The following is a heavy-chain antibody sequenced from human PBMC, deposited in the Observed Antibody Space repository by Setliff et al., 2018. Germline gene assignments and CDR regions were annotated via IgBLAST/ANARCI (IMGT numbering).Heavy chain of an antibody. J-gene: IGHJ4*02. CDR1: RGSFSNFY. V-gene: IGHV4-34*01. Sequence: KASETLSLTCAVDRGSFSNFYLTWIRQSPGKGLEWIGEIHPTEGAKYNPSLQSRVTMSVDTSSKQHSLKLTSVTAADTAMYYCSRGQDNSKVGHDWGQGTLVTV. D-gene: IGHD1-20*01. CDR2: IHPTEGA. CDR3: SRGQDNSKVGHD.